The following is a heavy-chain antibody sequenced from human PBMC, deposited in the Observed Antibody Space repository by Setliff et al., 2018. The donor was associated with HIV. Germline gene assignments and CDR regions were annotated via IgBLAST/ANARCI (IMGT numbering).Heavy chain of an antibody. J-gene: IGHJ4*02. V-gene: IGHV1-18*01. D-gene: IGHD6-19*01. CDR1: GFSFTKYG. Sequence: ASVKVSCKASGFSFTKYGFSWVRQAPGQGLEWMGWISAYNGNTNYAQRFQGRVSMTTDTSTSTAYMELRSLRSDDTAAYYCARDQTTSGWPHYFDYWGQGTLVTVSS. CDR2: ISAYNGNT. CDR3: ARDQTTSGWPHYFDY.